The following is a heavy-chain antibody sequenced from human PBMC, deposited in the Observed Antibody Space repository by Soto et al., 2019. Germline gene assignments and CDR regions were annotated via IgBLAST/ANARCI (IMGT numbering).Heavy chain of an antibody. J-gene: IGHJ4*02. D-gene: IGHD6-13*01. V-gene: IGHV3-7*01. CDR3: ARAVAAAGGY. CDR1: GFTFSSYW. Sequence: EVQLVESGGGLVQPGGSLRLSCAASGFTFSSYWMTWVRQAPGKGLEWVANINQDGSQKYFLDSVKGRFTISRDNAKNSVFLQMNSLRAEDTAVYYCARAVAAAGGYWGQGTLVTVSS. CDR2: INQDGSQK.